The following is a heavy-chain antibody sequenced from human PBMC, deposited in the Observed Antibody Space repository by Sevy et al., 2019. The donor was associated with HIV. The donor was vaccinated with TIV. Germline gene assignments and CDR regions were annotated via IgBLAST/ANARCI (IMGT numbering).Heavy chain of an antibody. Sequence: SETLSLTCTVSGGSITSYYWSWIRHPPGKGLEYIGYIYYTGSTNYNPSLKSRVTMSVDTSKNQFSLKLSSVTAADTAVYYCARHDSSGYYLFLWGQGTLVTVSS. D-gene: IGHD3-22*01. V-gene: IGHV4-59*08. CDR3: ARHDSSGYYLFL. CDR2: IYYTGST. J-gene: IGHJ4*02. CDR1: GGSITSYY.